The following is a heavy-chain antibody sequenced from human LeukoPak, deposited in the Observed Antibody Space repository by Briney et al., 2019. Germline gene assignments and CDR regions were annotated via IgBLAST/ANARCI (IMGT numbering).Heavy chain of an antibody. CDR2: ISYDGSNK. CDR3: ARETYSSFDS. J-gene: IGHJ4*02. D-gene: IGHD6-13*01. V-gene: IGHV3-30*01. CDR1: GFTFSSYA. Sequence: GGSLRLSCAASGFTFSSYAMHWVRQAPGKGLEWVAVISYDGSNKYYADSVNGRFTISRDNSKNTLYLQMNSLRAEDTAVYYCARETYSSFDSWGQGTLVTVSS.